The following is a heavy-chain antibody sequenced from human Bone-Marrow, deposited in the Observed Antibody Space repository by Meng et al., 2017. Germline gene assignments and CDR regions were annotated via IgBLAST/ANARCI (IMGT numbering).Heavy chain of an antibody. CDR2: ISSNGGST. Sequence: GESLKISCAASGFTFSSYAMHWVRQAPGKGLEYVSAISSNGGSTYYANSVKGRFTISRDNSKNTLYLQMGSLRAEDMAVYYCARVPEGSWNLEGFFDIWGQGTMVT. V-gene: IGHV3-64*01. CDR3: ARVPEGSWNLEGFFDI. CDR1: GFTFSSYA. D-gene: IGHD6-13*01. J-gene: IGHJ3*02.